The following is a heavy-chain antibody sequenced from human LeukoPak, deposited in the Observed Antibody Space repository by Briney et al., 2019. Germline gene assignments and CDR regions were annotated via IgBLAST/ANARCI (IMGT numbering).Heavy chain of an antibody. J-gene: IGHJ4*02. Sequence: SETLSLTCTVSGGSMNNYYWSWIRQPPGKGLEWIGEINHSGSTNYNPSLKSRVTISVDTSKNQFPLKLSSVTAADTAVYYCASTYRSSFFDYWGQGTLVTVSS. V-gene: IGHV4-34*01. CDR3: ASTYRSSFFDY. D-gene: IGHD6-6*01. CDR1: GGSMNNYY. CDR2: INHSGST.